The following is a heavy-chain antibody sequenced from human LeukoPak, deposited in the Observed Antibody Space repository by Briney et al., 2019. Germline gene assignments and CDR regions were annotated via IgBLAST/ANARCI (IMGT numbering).Heavy chain of an antibody. D-gene: IGHD3-22*01. CDR2: IIPIFGTA. J-gene: IGHJ3*02. CDR3: ARAPYYYDSGGDYSDAFDI. CDR1: GGTFSSYA. V-gene: IGHV1-69*13. Sequence: SVKVSCKTSGGTFSSYAISWVRQAPGQGLEWMGGIIPIFGTANYAQKFQGRVTITADESTSTAYMELSSLRSEDTAVYYCARAPYYYDSGGDYSDAFDIWGQGTMVTVSS.